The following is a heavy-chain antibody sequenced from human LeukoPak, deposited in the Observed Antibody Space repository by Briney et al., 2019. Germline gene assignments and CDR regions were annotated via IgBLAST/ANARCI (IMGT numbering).Heavy chain of an antibody. D-gene: IGHD3-22*01. J-gene: IGHJ4*02. Sequence: RASVKVSCKASGYTFTSYAMNWVRQAPGQGLEWMGWINTNTGNPTYAQGFTGRFVFFLDTSVSTAYLQISSLKAEDTAVYYCARDHNYYDSSGYLGYWGQGTLVTVSS. CDR3: ARDHNYYDSSGYLGY. CDR1: GYTFTSYA. CDR2: INTNTGNP. V-gene: IGHV7-4-1*02.